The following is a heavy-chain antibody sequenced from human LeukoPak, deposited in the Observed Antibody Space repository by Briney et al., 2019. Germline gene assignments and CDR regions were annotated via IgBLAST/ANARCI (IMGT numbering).Heavy chain of an antibody. CDR2: ISYDGSNK. D-gene: IGHD3-22*01. CDR1: GITFSSYG. J-gene: IGHJ3*02. Sequence: PGRSLRLSCAASGITFSSYGMHWVRQAPGKGLEWVAVISYDGSNKYYADSVKGRFTISRDNSKNTLYLQMNSLRAEDTAVYYCAKDGDYYDSSGYYYDAFDIWGQGTMVTVSS. V-gene: IGHV3-30*18. CDR3: AKDGDYYDSSGYYYDAFDI.